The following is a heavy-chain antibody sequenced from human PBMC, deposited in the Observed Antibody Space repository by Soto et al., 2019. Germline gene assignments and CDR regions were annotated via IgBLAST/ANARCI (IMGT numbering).Heavy chain of an antibody. CDR2: IWYDGSNK. V-gene: IGHV3-33*01. CDR3: ARDRSLIVGATYYFDY. CDR1: GFTFSSYG. D-gene: IGHD1-26*01. J-gene: IGHJ4*02. Sequence: PGGSLRLSCAASGFTFSSYGMHWVRQAPGKGLEWVAVIWYDGSNKYYADSVKGRFTISRDNSKNTLYLQMNSPRAEDTAVYYCARDRSLIVGATYYFDYWGQGTLVTVSS.